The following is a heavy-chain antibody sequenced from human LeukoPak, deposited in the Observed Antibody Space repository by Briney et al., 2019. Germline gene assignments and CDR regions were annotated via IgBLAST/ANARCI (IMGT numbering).Heavy chain of an antibody. CDR3: ARVRGGYSYGTNWFDP. CDR2: IYYSGST. V-gene: IGHV4-59*01. D-gene: IGHD5-18*01. J-gene: IGHJ5*02. Sequence: PSETLSLTCTVSGGSISSYYWSWIRQPPGKGLEWIGYIYYSGSTNYNPSLKSRVTISVDTSKNQFSLKLGSVTAADTAVYYCARVRGGYSYGTNWFDPWGQGTLVTVSS. CDR1: GGSISSYY.